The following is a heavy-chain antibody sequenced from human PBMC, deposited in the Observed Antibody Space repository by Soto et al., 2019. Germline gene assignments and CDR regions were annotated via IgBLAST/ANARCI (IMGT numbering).Heavy chain of an antibody. D-gene: IGHD2-15*01. CDR2: IRSKAYGGKT. J-gene: IGHJ4*02. CDR3: TRDVVAATRAVDY. Sequence: GGSLRLSCTASGFTFGDYAMSWFRQAPGKGLEWVGFIRSKAYGGKTEYAASVKGRFTISRDDSKSIAYLQMNSLKTEDTAVYYCTRDVVAATRAVDYWGQGTLVTVSS. V-gene: IGHV3-49*03. CDR1: GFTFGDYA.